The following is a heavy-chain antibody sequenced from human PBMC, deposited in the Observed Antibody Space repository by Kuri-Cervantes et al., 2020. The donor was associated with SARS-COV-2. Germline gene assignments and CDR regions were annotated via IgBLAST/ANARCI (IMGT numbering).Heavy chain of an antibody. CDR1: GYTLTGYY. CDR3: ARISSGSVLRFLEWSAEDAFDI. CDR2: INPNSGGT. D-gene: IGHD3-3*01. J-gene: IGHJ3*02. V-gene: IGHV1-2*04. Sequence: ASVKVSCKASGYTLTGYYMHWVRQAPGQGLEWMGWINPNSGGTNYAQKFQGWVTMTRDTSISTAYMELSRLRSDDTAVYYCARISSGSVLRFLEWSAEDAFDIWGQGTMVTVSS.